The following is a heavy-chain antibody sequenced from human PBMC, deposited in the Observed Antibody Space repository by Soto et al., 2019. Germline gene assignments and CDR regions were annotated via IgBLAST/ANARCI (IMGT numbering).Heavy chain of an antibody. CDR2: INNDGSST. Sequence: EVQLVESGGGLVQPGGSLRLSCAASGFTFSSHWMHWVRQAPGKGLVWVSRINNDGSSTSYADSVKGRFTISRDNAKNTLYLQMNSLRAEDTAVYYCARDGRYFDWEFDYWGQGTLVTVSS. J-gene: IGHJ4*02. CDR3: ARDGRYFDWEFDY. V-gene: IGHV3-74*01. D-gene: IGHD3-9*01. CDR1: GFTFSSHW.